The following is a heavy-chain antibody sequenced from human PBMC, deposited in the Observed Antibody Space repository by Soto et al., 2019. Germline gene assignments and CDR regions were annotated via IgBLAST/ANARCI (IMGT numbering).Heavy chain of an antibody. CDR3: ARTDRGLRSTGDY. CDR2: IYPGDSDT. Sequence: GESLKISCKGSGYTFTNYWSAWVRQLPGKGLEWMGIIYPGDSDTTYSPSFQGQVTISAVKSISTAYLQWSSLKASDTAMYYCARTDRGLRSTGDYWGQGTLVTVSS. D-gene: IGHD5-12*01. V-gene: IGHV5-51*01. CDR1: GYTFTNYW. J-gene: IGHJ4*02.